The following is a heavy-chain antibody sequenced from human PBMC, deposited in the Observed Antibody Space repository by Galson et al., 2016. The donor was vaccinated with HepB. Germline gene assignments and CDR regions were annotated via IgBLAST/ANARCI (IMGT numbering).Heavy chain of an antibody. CDR2: ISGSGGDI. J-gene: IGHJ4*02. CDR1: GSTFSSYA. V-gene: IGHV3-23*01. CDR3: AKDSRLRFLEWLSSYYFDS. Sequence: SLRLSCAASGSTFSSYAMSWVRQAPGKGLEWVSGISGSGGDINYADSVKGRFTISRDNSKNMLHLQMNSLRAEDTAVYYCAKDSRLRFLEWLSSYYFDSWGQGTLVTVSS. D-gene: IGHD3-3*01.